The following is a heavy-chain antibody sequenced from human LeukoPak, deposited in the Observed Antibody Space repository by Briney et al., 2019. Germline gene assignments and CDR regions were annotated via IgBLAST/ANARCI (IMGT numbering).Heavy chain of an antibody. CDR1: GFTFSSYW. J-gene: IGHJ6*02. CDR2: IKQDGSEK. V-gene: IGHV3-7*05. CDR3: ARHNGRARYSSSWYENGMDV. Sequence: GGSLRLSCAASGFTFSSYWMSWVRQAPGKGLEWVANIKQDGSEKYYVDSVKGRFTISRDNAKNSLYLQMSSLRAEDTAVYYCARHNGRARYSSSWYENGMDVWGQGTTVTVS. D-gene: IGHD6-13*01.